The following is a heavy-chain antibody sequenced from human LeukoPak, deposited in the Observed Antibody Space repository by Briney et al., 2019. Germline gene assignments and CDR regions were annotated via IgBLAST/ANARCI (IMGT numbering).Heavy chain of an antibody. Sequence: HSGGSLRLSCAASGFTFSSYAMHWVRQAPGKGLEYVSAISSNGGSTYYANSVKGRFTISRDNSKNTLYLQMGSLRAEDTAVYYCARGIDYWGRGTLVTVSS. CDR2: ISSNGGST. CDR3: ARGIDY. J-gene: IGHJ4*02. V-gene: IGHV3-64*01. CDR1: GFTFSSYA.